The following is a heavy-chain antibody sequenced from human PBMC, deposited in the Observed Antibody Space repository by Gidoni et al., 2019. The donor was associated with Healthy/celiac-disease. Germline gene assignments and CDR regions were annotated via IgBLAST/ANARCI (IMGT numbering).Heavy chain of an antibody. CDR3: AKGSGHSGYDCSPQG. Sequence: EVQLLESGGGLVQPGGSLRLSCAASGFPFSSYAMSWVRQAPGKGLEWVSASSGSGGSTYYADSVKGRFTISRDNAKNTLYLQMNSRRAEDTAVYYCAKGSGHSGYDCSPQGWGQGTLVTVSS. V-gene: IGHV3-23*01. CDR1: GFPFSSYA. CDR2: SSGSGGST. D-gene: IGHD5-12*01. J-gene: IGHJ4*02.